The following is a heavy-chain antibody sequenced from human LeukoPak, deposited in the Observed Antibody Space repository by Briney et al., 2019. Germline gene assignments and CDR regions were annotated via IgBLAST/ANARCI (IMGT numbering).Heavy chain of an antibody. CDR1: GFTFSDYY. CDR3: ASSYYHDGDY. J-gene: IGHJ4*02. D-gene: IGHD3-22*01. CDR2: ISSSGSAI. V-gene: IGHV3-11*04. Sequence: GGSLRLSCAASGFTFSDYYMSWIRQAPGKGLEWVSYISSSGSAIYYADSVKGRFTISRDNAKKSMYLEMNSLRAEDTALYYCASSYYHDGDYWGQGTLVTVSS.